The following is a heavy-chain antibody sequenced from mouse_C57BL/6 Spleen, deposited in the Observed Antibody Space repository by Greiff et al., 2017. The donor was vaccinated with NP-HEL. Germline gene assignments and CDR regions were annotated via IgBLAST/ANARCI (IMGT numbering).Heavy chain of an antibody. CDR1: GFNIKDYY. Sequence: VQLQQSGAELVRPGASVKLSCTASGFNIKDYYMHWVKQRPEQGLEWIRRIDPEDGDTEYAPKFQGKATMTADTSSNTAYLQRSSLTSEDTAVYYCTTIYYGNYLFAYWGQGTLVTVSA. D-gene: IGHD2-1*01. V-gene: IGHV14-1*01. CDR2: IDPEDGDT. CDR3: TTIYYGNYLFAY. J-gene: IGHJ3*01.